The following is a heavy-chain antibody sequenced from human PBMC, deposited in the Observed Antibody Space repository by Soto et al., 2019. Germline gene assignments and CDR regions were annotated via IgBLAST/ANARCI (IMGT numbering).Heavy chain of an antibody. CDR2: ISSSSSTI. D-gene: IGHD3-9*01. CDR3: ARGENDILTGYLNWFDP. V-gene: IGHV3-48*01. CDR1: GFTFSSYS. Sequence: EVQLVESGGGLVQPGGSLRLSCAASGFTFSSYSMNWVRQAPGKGLEWVSYISSSSSTIYSADSVKGRFTISRDNAKNSLCLQMNSLRAEDTAVYYCARGENDILTGYLNWFDPWGQGTLVTVSS. J-gene: IGHJ5*02.